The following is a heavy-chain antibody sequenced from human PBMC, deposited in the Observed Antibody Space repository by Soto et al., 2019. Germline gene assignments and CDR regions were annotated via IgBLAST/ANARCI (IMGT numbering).Heavy chain of an antibody. CDR2: IYWDDDK. CDR1: GFSLSTSGVG. Sequence: QITLKESGPTLVKPTQTLTLTCTFSGFSLSTSGVGVGWIRQPPGKALEWLALIYWDDDKRYSPSLKSRLTITKDTSKNQVVLTMTNMDPVDTATYYCAHSKGAAAVRGYYFDYWGQGTLVTVSS. D-gene: IGHD6-13*01. J-gene: IGHJ4*02. V-gene: IGHV2-5*02. CDR3: AHSKGAAAVRGYYFDY.